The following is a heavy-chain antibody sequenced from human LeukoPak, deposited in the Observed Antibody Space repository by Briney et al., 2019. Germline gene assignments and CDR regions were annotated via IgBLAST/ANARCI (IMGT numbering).Heavy chain of an antibody. J-gene: IGHJ4*02. D-gene: IGHD4-23*01. CDR2: ITTHNGDT. CDR3: ARVAYVGNYFDY. Sequence: ASVKVSCKASGYTYASYAITWVRQAPGQGLEWMGWITTHNGDTNYAPNLQGRVTMTTDTSTSTAYMELRSLRSDDTAVYYCARVAYVGNYFDYWGQGTLVTVSS. V-gene: IGHV1-18*01. CDR1: GYTYASYA.